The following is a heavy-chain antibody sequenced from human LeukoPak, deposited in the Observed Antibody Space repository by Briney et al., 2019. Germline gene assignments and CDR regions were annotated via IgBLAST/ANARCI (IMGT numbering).Heavy chain of an antibody. Sequence: SETLSLTCALSGYSLSSGYYWGWIRQPPGEGLEWIGCIYHSGRTYYNPSLKSRVTISVDTSKTQFSLKLSSGTAADTAVYYCARQTPETLDYWGQGTLVTVSS. CDR1: GYSLSSGYY. J-gene: IGHJ4*02. CDR2: IYHSGRT. V-gene: IGHV4-38-2*01. CDR3: ARQTPETLDY.